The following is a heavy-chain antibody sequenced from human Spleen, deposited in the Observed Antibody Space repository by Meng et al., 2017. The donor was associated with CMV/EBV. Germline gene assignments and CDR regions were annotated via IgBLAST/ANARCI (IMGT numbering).Heavy chain of an antibody. J-gene: IGHJ1*01. V-gene: IGHV4-39*07. Sequence: GSLRLSCTLSGGSITSSAYYWGWIRQPPGKGLEWIGSVHFTGSTNYNPSLKTRLTISVDTSKNQFSLKLSSVTAADTAVYYCARAVPTYSSSWYGEYFQHWGQGTLVTVS. CDR2: VHFTGST. CDR3: ARAVPTYSSSWYGEYFQH. D-gene: IGHD6-13*01. CDR1: GGSITSSAYY.